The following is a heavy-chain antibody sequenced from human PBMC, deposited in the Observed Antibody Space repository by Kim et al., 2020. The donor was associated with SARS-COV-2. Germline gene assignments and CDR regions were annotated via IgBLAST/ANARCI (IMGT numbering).Heavy chain of an antibody. Sequence: SETLSLTCTVSGGSVSNENYYWSWIRQPPGKGLEWIGYTYYSGSTKYNPSLKSRVTISADTSKNQFSLKLSSVTAADTAVYYCARISGYTYGYAEDWFDPWGQETLVTVSS. V-gene: IGHV4-61*01. D-gene: IGHD5-18*01. J-gene: IGHJ5*02. CDR3: ARISGYTYGYAEDWFDP. CDR1: GGSVSNENYY. CDR2: TYYSGST.